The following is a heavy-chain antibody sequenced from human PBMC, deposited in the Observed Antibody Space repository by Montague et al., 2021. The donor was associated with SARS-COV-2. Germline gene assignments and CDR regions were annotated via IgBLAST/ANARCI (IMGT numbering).Heavy chain of an antibody. Sequence: SVKVSCKASGYSFTSYGISWVRQAPGQGLEWMGWISAYNGNTKYEHKLQGRVTVTTDTSTSTAYMEVRSLRSVDTAIYYCARDHWNETLTGNYYAMDVWGQGTTVTVS. J-gene: IGHJ6*02. D-gene: IGHD3-9*01. CDR3: ARDHWNETLTGNYYAMDV. V-gene: IGHV1-18*04. CDR1: GYSFTSYG. CDR2: ISAYNGNT.